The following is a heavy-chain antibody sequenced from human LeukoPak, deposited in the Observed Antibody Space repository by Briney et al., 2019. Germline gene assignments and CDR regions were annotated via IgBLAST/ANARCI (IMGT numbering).Heavy chain of an antibody. J-gene: IGHJ6*02. V-gene: IGHV5-51*01. CDR1: GYNLTVDL. D-gene: IGHD6-19*01. CDR3: ARHHSSGWYGVYYGMDV. CDR2: IYPGYSDT. Sequence: KVSCKTSGYNLTVDLTHCAPHPRGQGLECVGIIYPGYSDTIYSPSLQHHVTISADKSISTDYLQWSSLKASDTAMYYCARHHSSGWYGVYYGMDVWGQGTTVTVSS.